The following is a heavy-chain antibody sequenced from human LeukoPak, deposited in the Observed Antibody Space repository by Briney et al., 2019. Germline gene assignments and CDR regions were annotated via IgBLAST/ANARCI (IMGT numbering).Heavy chain of an antibody. Sequence: GSLRLSCAASGFTFSSYSMNWVRQAPGKGLEWVSSISSSSSYIYYADSVKGRFTISRDNAKNSLYLQMNSLRAEDTAVYYCARDSSLSGWYLYWGQGTLVTVSS. CDR2: ISSSSSYI. J-gene: IGHJ4*02. D-gene: IGHD6-19*01. CDR3: ARDSSLSGWYLY. V-gene: IGHV3-21*01. CDR1: GFTFSSYS.